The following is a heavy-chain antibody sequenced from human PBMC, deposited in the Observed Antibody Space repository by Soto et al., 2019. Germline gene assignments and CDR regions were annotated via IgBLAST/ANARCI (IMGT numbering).Heavy chain of an antibody. CDR2: IYHSGST. Sequence: QVQLQESGPGLVKPSGTLSLTCTVSGDSFSSSNWWSWVRQSPGKGLEWIGEIYHSGSTNYNPSLKSRVIISVDTSKRPFSLKLNSVPAADTAVYFCATEVRGVLDVWGHGTTVTVSS. J-gene: IGHJ6*02. CDR3: ATEVRGVLDV. CDR1: GDSFSSSNW. D-gene: IGHD3-10*01. V-gene: IGHV4-4*02.